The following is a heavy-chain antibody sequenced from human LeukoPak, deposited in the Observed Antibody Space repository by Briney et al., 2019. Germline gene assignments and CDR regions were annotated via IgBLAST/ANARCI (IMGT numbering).Heavy chain of an antibody. J-gene: IGHJ4*02. CDR3: AKDPSGPFYDSSGYVAY. D-gene: IGHD3-22*01. CDR2: ISYDGSNK. V-gene: IGHV3-30*18. Sequence: GGSLRLSCAASGFTFSSYGMHWVRQAPGKGLEWVAVISYDGSNKYYADSVKGRFTISRDNSKNTLYLQMNSLRAEDTAVYYCAKDPSGPFYDSSGYVAYGGQGTRVTVSS. CDR1: GFTFSSYG.